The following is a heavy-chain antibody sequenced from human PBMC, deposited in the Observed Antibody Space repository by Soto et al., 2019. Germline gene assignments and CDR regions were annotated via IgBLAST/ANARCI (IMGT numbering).Heavy chain of an antibody. CDR1: GYSFTGLD. J-gene: IGHJ4*02. CDR3: ARGVTAGVDY. V-gene: IGHV1-8*01. Sequence: ASVKVSCKASGYSFTGLDINWVRQTTGQGLEWMGWIQPSSGRTGYAQKFQGRVTMTRDTPINAAYMELSSLTSDDTAFYYCARGVTAGVDYWGQGTLVTVSS. D-gene: IGHD1-26*01. CDR2: IQPSSGRT.